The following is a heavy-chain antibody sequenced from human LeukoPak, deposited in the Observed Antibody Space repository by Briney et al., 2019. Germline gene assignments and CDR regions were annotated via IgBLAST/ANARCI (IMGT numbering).Heavy chain of an antibody. D-gene: IGHD6-19*01. Sequence: PGGSLRLSCAASGFTFSSYWMSWVRQAPGRGLEWVSSISSSSSYIYYADSVEGRFTISRDNAKNSLYLQMNSLRAEDTAVYYCARDPVAGDVFDYWGQGTLVTVSS. CDR1: GFTFSSYW. CDR2: ISSSSSYI. J-gene: IGHJ4*02. CDR3: ARDPVAGDVFDY. V-gene: IGHV3-21*01.